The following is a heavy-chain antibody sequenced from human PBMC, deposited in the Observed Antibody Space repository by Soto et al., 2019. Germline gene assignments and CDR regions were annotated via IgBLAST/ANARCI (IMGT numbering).Heavy chain of an antibody. D-gene: IGHD3-10*01. J-gene: IGHJ6*02. CDR2: IYYSGST. V-gene: IGHV4-39*01. Sequence: PSETLSLTCTFSGGSISSSSYYWGWIRQPPGKGLEWIGSIYYSGSTYYNPSLKSRVTISVDTSKNQFSLKLSSVTAADTAVYYCASPAAGVPYYYGMDVWGQGTRVTVSS. CDR3: ASPAAGVPYYYGMDV. CDR1: GGSISSSSYY.